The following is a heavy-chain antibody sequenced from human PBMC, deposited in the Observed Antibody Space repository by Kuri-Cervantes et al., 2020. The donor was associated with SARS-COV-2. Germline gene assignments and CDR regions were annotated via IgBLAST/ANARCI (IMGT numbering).Heavy chain of an antibody. CDR3: ARHEVVVVPAAFDY. CDR1: GFTFSSYA. CDR2: ISYDGSNK. V-gene: IGHV3-30*04. J-gene: IGHJ4*02. Sequence: GGSLRLSCAASGFTFSSYAMHWVRQAPGEGLEWVAVISYDGSNKYYADSVKGRFTISRDNSKNTLYLQMNSLRAEDTAVYYCARHEVVVVPAAFDYWGQGTLVTVSS. D-gene: IGHD2-2*01.